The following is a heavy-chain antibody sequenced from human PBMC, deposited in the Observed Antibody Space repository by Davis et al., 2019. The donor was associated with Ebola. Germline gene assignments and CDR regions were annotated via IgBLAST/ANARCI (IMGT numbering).Heavy chain of an antibody. CDR3: ACYVLG. D-gene: IGHD2-8*01. J-gene: IGHJ4*02. CDR2: IYYSGST. CDR1: GGSFSGYY. V-gene: IGHV4-34*01. Sequence: SETLSLTCAVYGGSFSGYYWCWIRQPPGKGLEWIGSIYYSGSTYYNPSLKSRVTISVDTSKNQFSLKLSSVTAADTAVYYCACYVLGWGQGTLVTVSS.